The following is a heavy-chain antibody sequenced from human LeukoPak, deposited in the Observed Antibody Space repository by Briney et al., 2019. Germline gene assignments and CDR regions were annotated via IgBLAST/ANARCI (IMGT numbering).Heavy chain of an antibody. J-gene: IGHJ4*02. Sequence: PGASVKVSCKASGYTFTSYGINWVRQAPGQGLEWMGWISAYNGNTNYAQELQGRVTMTTDTSTTTAYMELRSLRSDDTAVYYCARPQEEDGYNYNWAFDYWGQGTLVTVSS. D-gene: IGHD5-24*01. V-gene: IGHV1-18*01. CDR3: ARPQEEDGYNYNWAFDY. CDR1: GYTFTSYG. CDR2: ISAYNGNT.